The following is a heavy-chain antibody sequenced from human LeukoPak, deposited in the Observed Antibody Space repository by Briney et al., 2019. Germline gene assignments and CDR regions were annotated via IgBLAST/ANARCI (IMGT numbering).Heavy chain of an antibody. D-gene: IGHD3-22*01. CDR2: IRYDGSNK. CDR3: AKNYYDSSGTYFDY. V-gene: IGHV3-30*02. J-gene: IGHJ4*02. CDR1: GFTFSSYG. Sequence: TGGSLRLSCAASGFTFSSYGMHWVRQAPGKGLEWVAFIRYDGSNKYYADSVKGRFTISRDNSKNTLYLQMNSLRAEDTAVYYCAKNYYDSSGTYFDYWGQGTLVTVSS.